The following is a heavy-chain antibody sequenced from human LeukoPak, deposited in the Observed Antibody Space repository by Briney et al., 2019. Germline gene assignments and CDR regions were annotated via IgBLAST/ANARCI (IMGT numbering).Heavy chain of an antibody. J-gene: IGHJ4*02. CDR3: ARAPQDPELNYYGSGFSRYYFDY. V-gene: IGHV3-7*01. Sequence: GGSLRLSCAASGFTFSSYWMSWVRQAPGKGLEWVANIKQGGSEKYYVESVKGRFTISKDNAKNSLYLQLNTLRAEHTAVYYCARAPQDPELNYYGSGFSRYYFDYWGQGTLVTVSS. D-gene: IGHD3-10*01. CDR2: IKQGGSEK. CDR1: GFTFSSYW.